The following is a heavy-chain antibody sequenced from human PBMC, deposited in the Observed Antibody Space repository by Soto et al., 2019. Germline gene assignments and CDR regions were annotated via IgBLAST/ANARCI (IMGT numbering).Heavy chain of an antibody. V-gene: IGHV5-51*01. CDR2: IYPRDSDT. CDR1: GYDFSTYW. D-gene: IGHD7-27*01. J-gene: IGHJ4*02. CDR3: ARGVNWGSSYFDY. Sequence: SGESLKISCKGSGYDFSTYWIAWVRQKPGQGLEWMGIIYPRDSDTRYSPSFQGQATISADESISTAYLQWNSLKASDTAIYYCARGVNWGSSYFDYWGPGILVTVSS.